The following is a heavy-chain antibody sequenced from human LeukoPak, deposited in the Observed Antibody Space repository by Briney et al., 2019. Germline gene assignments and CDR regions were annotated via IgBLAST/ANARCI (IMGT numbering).Heavy chain of an antibody. CDR1: GYTFTSYY. CDR3: ARAEWHGMDV. Sequence: ASVKVSCKASGYTFTSYYMHWVRQAAGQGLEWMGIINPSGGSTSYAQKFQGRVTMTSDTSTSTVYMELRSLRSEDTAVYYCARAEWHGMDVWGQGTTVTVSS. J-gene: IGHJ6*02. D-gene: IGHD3-3*01. V-gene: IGHV1-46*01. CDR2: INPSGGST.